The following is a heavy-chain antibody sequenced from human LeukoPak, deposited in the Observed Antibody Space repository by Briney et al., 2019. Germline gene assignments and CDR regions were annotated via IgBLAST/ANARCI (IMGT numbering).Heavy chain of an antibody. V-gene: IGHV3-66*01. CDR3: ARAQDYYGSGSYQYYFDY. J-gene: IGHJ4*02. CDR2: IYSGGST. D-gene: IGHD3-10*01. CDR1: GFTVSSNY. Sequence: GGSLRLSCAASGFTVSSNYMSWVRQAPGKGLEWVSVIYSGGSTYYADSVKGRFTISRDNSKNTLYLQMNSLRAEDTAVYYCARAQDYYGSGSYQYYFDYWGQGTLVTVSS.